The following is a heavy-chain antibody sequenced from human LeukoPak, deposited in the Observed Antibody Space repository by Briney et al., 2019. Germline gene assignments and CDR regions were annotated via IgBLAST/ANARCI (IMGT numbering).Heavy chain of an antibody. CDR3: ARLRYYYDSSGYYPFYYYYMDV. D-gene: IGHD3-22*01. J-gene: IGHJ6*03. V-gene: IGHV4-38-2*02. Sequence: PSETLSLTCTVSSSSISSGYYWGWIRQPPGKGLEGIGNMHHSGNTYYSPSLRSRVTISIDTSNNQFSLKLTSVTAADTAVYYCARLRYYYDSSGYYPFYYYYMDVWGKGTTVTVSS. CDR2: MHHSGNT. CDR1: SSSISSGYY.